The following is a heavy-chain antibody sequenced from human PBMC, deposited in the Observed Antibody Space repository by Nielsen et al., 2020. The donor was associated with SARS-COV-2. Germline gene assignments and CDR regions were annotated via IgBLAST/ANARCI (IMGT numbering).Heavy chain of an antibody. CDR1: GYTFTSYY. Sequence: ASVKVSCKASGYTFTSYYIHWVRQAPGQGLEWMGRINPYSGGTNYAQKFQGTVTMTRDASISTVYMELTSDDTAVYYCASQSGRYGYYYYYGMDVWGQGTTVTVSS. J-gene: IGHJ6*02. V-gene: IGHV1-2*06. CDR3: ASQSGRYGYYYYYGMDV. D-gene: IGHD1-26*01. CDR2: INPYSGGT.